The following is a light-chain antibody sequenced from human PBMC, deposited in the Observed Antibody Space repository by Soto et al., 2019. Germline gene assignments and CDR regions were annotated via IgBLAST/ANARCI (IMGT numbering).Light chain of an antibody. V-gene: IGKV1-17*01. Sequence: DIQMTQSPSTLSASVGDRVIITCRAGQTISQWLAWYQQKPGGAPRRLIYAASSLHSGVPSRFSGSGSGTEFTLTINSLQPEDFGTYYCLQHYSYPPAFGQGTRVEIK. CDR1: QTISQW. CDR3: LQHYSYPPA. CDR2: AAS. J-gene: IGKJ1*01.